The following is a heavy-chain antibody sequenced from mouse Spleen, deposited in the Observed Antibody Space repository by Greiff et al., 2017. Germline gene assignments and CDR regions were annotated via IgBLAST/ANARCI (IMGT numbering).Heavy chain of an antibody. CDR2: ISSGSSTI. V-gene: IGHV5-17*02. CDR3: ARGYDEGFAY. J-gene: IGHJ3*01. CDR1: GFTFSSFG. D-gene: IGHD2-2*01. Sequence: EVHLVESGGGLVQPGGSRKLSCAASGFTFSSFGMHWVRPAPEKGLEWVAYISSGSSTIYYADTVKGRFTISRDNPKNTLFLKMTSLRSEDTAMYYCARGYDEGFAYWGQGTLVTVSA.